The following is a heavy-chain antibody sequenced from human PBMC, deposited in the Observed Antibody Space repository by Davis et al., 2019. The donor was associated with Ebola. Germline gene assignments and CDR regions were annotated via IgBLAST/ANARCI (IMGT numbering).Heavy chain of an antibody. V-gene: IGHV4-34*01. CDR3: ARGWKGNINWNYYYYYGMDV. CDR1: GGSFSGYY. D-gene: IGHD1-7*01. J-gene: IGHJ6*04. CDR2: INHSGST. Sequence: SETLSLTCAVYGGSFSGYYWSWIRPPPGTGLEWTGEINHSGSTNYNPSLKSRVTISVDTSKNQFSLKLSSVTAADTAVYYCARGWKGNINWNYYYYYGMDVWGKGTTVTVSS.